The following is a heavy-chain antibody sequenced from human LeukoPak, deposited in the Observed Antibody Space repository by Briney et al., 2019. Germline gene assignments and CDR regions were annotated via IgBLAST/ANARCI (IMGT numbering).Heavy chain of an antibody. CDR3: AKGSGSYGVTFDY. D-gene: IGHD1-26*01. CDR1: GFTVSSNY. J-gene: IGHJ4*02. V-gene: IGHV3-66*01. CDR2: MYTGGST. Sequence: GGSLRLSCAASGFTVSSNYMSWVRQAPGKGLEWVSVMYTGGSTYYADSVKGRFTISRDNSKNTLYLQMNSLRAEDTAVYYCAKGSGSYGVTFDYWGQGTLVTVSS.